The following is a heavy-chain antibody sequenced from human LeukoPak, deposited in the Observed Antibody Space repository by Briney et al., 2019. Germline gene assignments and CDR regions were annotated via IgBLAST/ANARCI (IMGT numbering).Heavy chain of an antibody. Sequence: SETLSLTCTVSGGSISSSSYYWGWIRQPPGKGLEWIGSIYYSGSTYYNPSLKSRVTISVDTSKNQFSLKLSSVTAADTAVYYCARRYGSYSQNLFDYWGQGTLVTVSS. J-gene: IGHJ4*02. CDR3: ARRYGSYSQNLFDY. CDR1: GGSISSSSYY. CDR2: IYYSGST. D-gene: IGHD3-10*01. V-gene: IGHV4-39*07.